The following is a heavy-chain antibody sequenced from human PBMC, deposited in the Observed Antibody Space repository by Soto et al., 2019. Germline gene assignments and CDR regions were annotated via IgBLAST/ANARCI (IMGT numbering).Heavy chain of an antibody. CDR3: VTPACDATNCYTYDY. Sequence: PGGSRISSGAASGPFFNHSWMSWLHPAPGKGLEWVANIKQDGSEQYYVDSVKGRFTISRDNAKNAVYLQMNSLRVEDTALYYCVTPACDATNCYTYDYWGPGTLVTVSS. CDR1: GPFFNHSW. D-gene: IGHD2-2*02. J-gene: IGHJ4*02. V-gene: IGHV3-7*01. CDR2: IKQDGSEQ.